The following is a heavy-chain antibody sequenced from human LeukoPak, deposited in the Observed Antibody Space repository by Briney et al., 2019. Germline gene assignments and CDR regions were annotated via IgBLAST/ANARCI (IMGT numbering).Heavy chain of an antibody. J-gene: IGHJ1*01. V-gene: IGHV1-18*01. D-gene: IGHD6-19*01. CDR3: ARDVPHGWSTRLAEYFQH. Sequence: ASVKVSCKASGYTFTSYGISWVRQAPGQGLEWMGWISDYNGNTNYAQKLQGRVTMTTDTSTSTAYMELRSLRSDDTAVYYCARDVPHGWSTRLAEYFQHWGQGTLVTVSS. CDR2: ISDYNGNT. CDR1: GYTFTSYG.